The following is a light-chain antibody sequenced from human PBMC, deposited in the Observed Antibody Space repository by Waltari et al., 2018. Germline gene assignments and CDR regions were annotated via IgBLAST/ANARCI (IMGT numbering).Light chain of an antibody. J-gene: IGLJ2*01. V-gene: IGLV1-44*01. CDR1: ASNIGAQT. CDR2: SNN. CDR3: APWDNSLNGPV. Sequence: QSVLTQPPSASGTPGQTVTLSCSGSASNIGAQTVNWYQPDSGTAPKLLIYSNNQRPSGVPDRFSGSKSGTSASLAISGLQSEDEAVYYCAPWDNSLNGPVFGGGTKLTVL.